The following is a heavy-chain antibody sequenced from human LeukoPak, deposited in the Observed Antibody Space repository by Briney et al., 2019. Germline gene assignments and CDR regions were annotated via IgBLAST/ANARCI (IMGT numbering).Heavy chain of an antibody. CDR1: GGSISRTSYY. CDR2: IYYSGST. D-gene: IGHD1-14*01. CDR3: ARNSEGYYYYYMDV. V-gene: IGHV4-39*07. J-gene: IGHJ6*03. Sequence: SETLSLTCTVSGGSISRTSYYWGWIRQPPGKGLEWIGSIYYSGSTYYNPSLKSRVTISVDTSKNQFSLKLSSVTAADTAVYYGARNSEGYYYYYMDVWGKGTPVTVSS.